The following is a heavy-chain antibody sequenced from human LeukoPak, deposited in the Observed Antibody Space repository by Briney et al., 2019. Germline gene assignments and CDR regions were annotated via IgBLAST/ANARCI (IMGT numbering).Heavy chain of an antibody. CDR3: AKGGSNGWYADR. V-gene: IGHV3-9*03. CDR1: GFKFDDYS. J-gene: IGHJ5*02. CDR2: ISWSTATI. D-gene: IGHD6-19*01. Sequence: PGMSLRLSCVGSGFKFDDYSMHWVRQVPGKGLEWVSGISWSTATIAYADSVKGRFTISRDNAKNSLYLQMNSLRPEDMALYYCAKGGSNGWYADRWGQGTLVTVSS.